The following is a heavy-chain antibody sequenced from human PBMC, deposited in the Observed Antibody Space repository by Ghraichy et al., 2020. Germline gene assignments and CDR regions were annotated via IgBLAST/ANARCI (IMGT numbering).Heavy chain of an antibody. J-gene: IGHJ6*02. CDR2: IYYSGST. V-gene: IGHV4-61*01. Sequence: SETLSLTCTVSGGSVSSGSYYWSWIRQPPGKGLEWIGYIYYSGSTNYNPSLKSRVTISVDTSKNQFSLKLSSVTAADTAVYYCAREDIVVVPAATYYYYGMDVWGQGTTVTVSS. CDR3: AREDIVVVPAATYYYYGMDV. D-gene: IGHD2-2*01. CDR1: GGSVSSGSYY.